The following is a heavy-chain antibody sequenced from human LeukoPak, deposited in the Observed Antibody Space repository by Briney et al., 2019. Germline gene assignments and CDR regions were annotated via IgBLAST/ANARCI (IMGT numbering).Heavy chain of an antibody. D-gene: IGHD6-19*01. CDR3: ARSTGIAVAGTYGFDY. J-gene: IGHJ4*02. CDR2: ISSNGGST. CDR1: GFTFSSYS. Sequence: PGGSLRLSCAASGFTFSSYSMNWVRQAPGKGLEYVSAISSNGGSTYYANSVKGRFTISRDNSKNTLYLQMGSLRAEDMAVYYCARSTGIAVAGTYGFDYWGQGTLVTVSS. V-gene: IGHV3-64*01.